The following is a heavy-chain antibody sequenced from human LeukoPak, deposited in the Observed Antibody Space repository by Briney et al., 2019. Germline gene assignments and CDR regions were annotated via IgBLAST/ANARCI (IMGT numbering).Heavy chain of an antibody. CDR1: GASIGSYY. CDR3: ARVLLSSGYST. V-gene: IGHV4-59*01. CDR2: IYYSGIT. Sequence: SETLFLTCSVSGASIGSYYYNWIRQSPGKGLEWIGYIYYSGITNYNPSLKSRVTMSLDTSKNQFSLKLSSVTAADTAVYYCARVLLSSGYSTWGQGTLVTVSS. J-gene: IGHJ5*02. D-gene: IGHD3-22*01.